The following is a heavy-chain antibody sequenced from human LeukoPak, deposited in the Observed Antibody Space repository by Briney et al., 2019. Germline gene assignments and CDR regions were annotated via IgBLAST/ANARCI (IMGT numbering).Heavy chain of an antibody. CDR3: AKGSYSGYDYEGYFDY. D-gene: IGHD5-12*01. Sequence: PGGSLRLSCAASGFTFSSYWMSWVRQAPGKGLEWVANIKQDGSEKYYVDFVKGRFTISRDNAKNSLYLQMNSLRAEDTALYYCAKGSYSGYDYEGYFDYWGQGTLVTVSS. CDR1: GFTFSSYW. J-gene: IGHJ4*02. V-gene: IGHV3-7*03. CDR2: IKQDGSEK.